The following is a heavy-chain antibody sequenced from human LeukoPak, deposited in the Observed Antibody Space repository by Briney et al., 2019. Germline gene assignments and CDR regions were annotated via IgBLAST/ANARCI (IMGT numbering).Heavy chain of an antibody. D-gene: IGHD3-16*01. CDR2: INAAKGNT. Sequence: ASVKVSFKASDYTFTSYGISWVRQAPGQGLEWMGWINAAKGNTNYAQKFQGRVTMTTDTSTSTAYMELRSLRSDDTAVYYCARDPPGDADFDYWGQGTLVTVSS. V-gene: IGHV1-18*01. CDR1: DYTFTSYG. CDR3: ARDPPGDADFDY. J-gene: IGHJ4*02.